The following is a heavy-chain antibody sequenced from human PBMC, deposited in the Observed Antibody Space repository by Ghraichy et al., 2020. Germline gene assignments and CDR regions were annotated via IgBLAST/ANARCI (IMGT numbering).Heavy chain of an antibody. CDR1: GFSLSTSGVG. CDR3: AHRPSSKAQSRAYYYFDY. D-gene: IGHD2-21*01. Sequence: SGPTLVKPTQTLTLTCTFSGFSLSTSGVGVGWIRQPPGKALEWLALIYWNDDKRYSPSLKSRLTITKDTSKNQVVLTMTNMDPVDTATYYCAHRPSSKAQSRAYYYFDYWGQGTLVTVSS. J-gene: IGHJ4*02. V-gene: IGHV2-5*01. CDR2: IYWNDDK.